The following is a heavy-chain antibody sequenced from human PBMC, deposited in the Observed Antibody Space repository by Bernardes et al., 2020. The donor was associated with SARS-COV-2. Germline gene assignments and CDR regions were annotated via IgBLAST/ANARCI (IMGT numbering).Heavy chain of an antibody. CDR2: ISTDNGNT. J-gene: IGHJ5*01. CDR3: ATVVGYSYGGGWFDY. D-gene: IGHD5-18*01. CDR1: GYTLTSFG. V-gene: IGHV1-18*01. Sequence: ASVKVSCKASGYTLTSFGMTWVQKAPEQGLEGMGWISTDNGNTNYAQKFQGRVTMTTDTSTSTAYMELRSLRSDDTAVYYCATVVGYSYGGGWFDYWGQGTLVTVSS.